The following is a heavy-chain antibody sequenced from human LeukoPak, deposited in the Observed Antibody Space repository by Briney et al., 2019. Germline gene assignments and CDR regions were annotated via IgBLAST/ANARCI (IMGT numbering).Heavy chain of an antibody. Sequence: ASVKVSFTASGYTFTSNYIHWVRQAPGQGLEWMGMIYPRDGSTSYAQKFQGRVTVTRDTSTSTVHMELSGLRSEDTAVYYCARDQEGFDYWGQGTLVTVSS. CDR1: GYTFTSNY. J-gene: IGHJ4*02. CDR3: ARDQEGFDY. CDR2: IYPRDGST. V-gene: IGHV1-46*01.